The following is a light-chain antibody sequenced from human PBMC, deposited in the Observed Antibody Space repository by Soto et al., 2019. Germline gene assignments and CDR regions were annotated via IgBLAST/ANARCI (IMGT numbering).Light chain of an antibody. CDR1: QSVSTK. V-gene: IGKV3D-15*01. CDR3: QQYNNWPDA. Sequence: MVMTQSPATLSVSPGERATLSCRASQSVSTKLAWYQQKPGQAPRLLIYGASTRATGIPARFSGSGSGTASTLTISSLQSEEFAVYYCQQYNNWPDAFGPGTRVDIK. CDR2: GAS. J-gene: IGKJ3*01.